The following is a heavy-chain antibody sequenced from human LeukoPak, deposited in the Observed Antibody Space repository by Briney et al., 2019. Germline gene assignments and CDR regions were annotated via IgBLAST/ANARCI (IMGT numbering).Heavy chain of an antibody. V-gene: IGHV1-69*05. CDR3: ARDPLRSYYDSSGYYNY. D-gene: IGHD3-22*01. CDR2: IIPIFGTA. Sequence: SVKVSCKASGGTFSSYAISWVRQAPGQGLEWMGRIIPIFGTANYAQKFQGRVTITTYESTSTAYMELSSLRSEDTAVYYCARDPLRSYYDSSGYYNYWGQGTLVSVSS. CDR1: GGTFSSYA. J-gene: IGHJ4*02.